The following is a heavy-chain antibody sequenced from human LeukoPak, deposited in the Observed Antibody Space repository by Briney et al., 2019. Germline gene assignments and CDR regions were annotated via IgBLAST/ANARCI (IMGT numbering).Heavy chain of an antibody. J-gene: IGHJ4*02. V-gene: IGHV3-33*01. CDR1: GFTFSSYG. CDR2: IWYDGSNK. D-gene: IGHD3-3*01. CDR3: AREGVDFWSGVLSFDY. Sequence: GRSLRLSCAASGFTFSSYGMHWVRQAPGKGLEWVAVIWYDGSNKYYADSVKGRFTISRDNSKNTLYLQMNSLRAEDTAAYYCAREGVDFWSGVLSFDYWGQGTLVTVSS.